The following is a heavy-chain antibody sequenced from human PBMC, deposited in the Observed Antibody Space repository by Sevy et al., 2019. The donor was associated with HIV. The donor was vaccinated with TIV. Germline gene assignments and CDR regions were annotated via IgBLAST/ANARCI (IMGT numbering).Heavy chain of an antibody. Sequence: SETLSLTCTVSGGSLSSAGYSWSWIRQPPGKGVEWIGYIHHSGRTYYNSSLMSRVTVSVDRSKNQFSLKLSSVTAADTAVYYCARGTYGSGSYYNGGWFDPWGQGTLVTVSS. D-gene: IGHD3-10*01. J-gene: IGHJ5*02. CDR2: IHHSGRT. CDR3: ARGTYGSGSYYNGGWFDP. V-gene: IGHV4-30-2*01. CDR1: GGSLSSAGYS.